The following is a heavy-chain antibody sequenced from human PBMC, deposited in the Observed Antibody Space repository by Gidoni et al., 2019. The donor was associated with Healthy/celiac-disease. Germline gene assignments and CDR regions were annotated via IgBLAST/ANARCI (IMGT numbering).Heavy chain of an antibody. V-gene: IGHV3-53*01. Sequence: EVQLVESGGGLIQPGWSLRFSCAASGFTVRSNYMSLVRQATGKGLSWVSVIYSGGSKYYADSVKGRFTISRDNSKKTLYLQMNSRRAEDTAVYYCARGIYSSSWDGGVDYWGQGTLVTVSS. J-gene: IGHJ4*02. CDR2: IYSGGSK. CDR1: GFTVRSNY. D-gene: IGHD6-13*01. CDR3: ARGIYSSSWDGGVDY.